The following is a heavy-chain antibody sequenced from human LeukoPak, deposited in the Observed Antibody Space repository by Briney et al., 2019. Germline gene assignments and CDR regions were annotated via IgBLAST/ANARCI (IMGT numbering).Heavy chain of an antibody. CDR3: ARVPANYYDSSGYYYYFDY. V-gene: IGHV4-30-4*01. CDR1: GGSISSGDHY. CDR2: IYYSGNT. D-gene: IGHD3-22*01. J-gene: IGHJ4*02. Sequence: SETLSLTCTVSGGSISSGDHYWSWIRQPPGKGLESIGYIYYSGNTYYNPSLKSRVTISVDTSKNQLSLELSSVTAADTAVYYCARVPANYYDSSGYYYYFDYWGQGTLVTVSS.